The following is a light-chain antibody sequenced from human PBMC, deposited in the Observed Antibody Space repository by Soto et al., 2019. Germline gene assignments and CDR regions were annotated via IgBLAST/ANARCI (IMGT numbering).Light chain of an antibody. Sequence: ETVMTQSPAALSVSPGERATLSCRASQSVSSNVAWYQQTPGQAPRLLIYAASTRAAGIPDRFSGSGSGTEFTLTISSLQSEDVEVYYCQHYNNWPPVTFGQGTRLDI. CDR2: AAS. CDR3: QHYNNWPPVT. CDR1: QSVSSN. J-gene: IGKJ5*01. V-gene: IGKV3-15*01.